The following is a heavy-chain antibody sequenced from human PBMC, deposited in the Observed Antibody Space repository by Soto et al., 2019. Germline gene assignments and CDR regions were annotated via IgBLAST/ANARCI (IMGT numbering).Heavy chain of an antibody. J-gene: IGHJ6*02. V-gene: IGHV3-74*01. CDR1: GFTFSSYW. D-gene: IGHD6-13*01. CDR2: INSDGSST. CDR3: ARDPSIAAAGLYYYYYYGMDV. Sequence: GGSLRLSCAASGFTFSSYWMHWVRQAPGKGLVWVSRINSDGSSTSYADSVKGRFTISRDNAKNTLYLQMNSLRAEDTAVYYCARDPSIAAAGLYYYYYYGMDVWGQGTTVTVSS.